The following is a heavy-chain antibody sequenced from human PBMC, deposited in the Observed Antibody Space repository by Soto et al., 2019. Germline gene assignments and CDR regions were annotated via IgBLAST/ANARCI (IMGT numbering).Heavy chain of an antibody. CDR3: AKENSISFYYYYLDV. Sequence: EVQLLESGGGLVQPGGSLRLSCAASGFTFSSYAMSWVRQAPGKGLEWVSAISGSGGSTYYADSVKGRFTISRDNSKNTLYLQMTNLSDEDTAVYYCAKENSISFYYYYLDVWGKGTTVTVSS. D-gene: IGHD3-3*01. CDR2: ISGSGGST. CDR1: GFTFSSYA. V-gene: IGHV3-23*01. J-gene: IGHJ6*03.